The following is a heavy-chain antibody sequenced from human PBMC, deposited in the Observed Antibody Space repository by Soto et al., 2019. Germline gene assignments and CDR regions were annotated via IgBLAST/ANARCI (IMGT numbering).Heavy chain of an antibody. D-gene: IGHD3-22*01. Sequence: QVQLQESGPGLVKPSQTLSLTCTVSGGSISSGDYYWSWIRQPPGKGLEWIGYIYYSGSTYYNPSLKSRVTISVDTYKNQFSLKLSSVTAADTAVYYCARDGDDSSGYYHEDSWGQGTLVTVSS. V-gene: IGHV4-30-4*01. CDR3: ARDGDDSSGYYHEDS. CDR2: IYYSGST. J-gene: IGHJ4*02. CDR1: GGSISSGDYY.